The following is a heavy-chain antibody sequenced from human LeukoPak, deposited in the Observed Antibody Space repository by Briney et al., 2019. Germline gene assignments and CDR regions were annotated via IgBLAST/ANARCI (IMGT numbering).Heavy chain of an antibody. CDR3: ATLEVPAAMIDAFHI. CDR2: ISSSSSNT. D-gene: IGHD2-2*01. V-gene: IGHV3-21*06. J-gene: IGHJ3*02. Sequence: GGSLRLSCVVSGFTFSSYTMNWVRQAPGKGLEWVSSISSSSSNTYYADSVKGRFTISRDNAKNSLYLQMNSLRAEDTAVYYCATLEVPAAMIDAFHIWGQGTMVTVSS. CDR1: GFTFSSYT.